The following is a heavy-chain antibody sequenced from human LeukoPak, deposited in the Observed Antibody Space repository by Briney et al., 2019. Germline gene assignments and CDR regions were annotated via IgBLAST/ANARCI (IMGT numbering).Heavy chain of an antibody. CDR2: IRSKAYGGTT. CDR1: GFTFGDYA. Sequence: GGSLRLSCTASGFTFGDYAMSWVRQAPGKGLEWVGFIRSKAYGGTTEYAASVKGRFTISRDDSKSIAYLQMNSLKPEDTAVYYCTRDPPMIVEGGGTYWGQGTLVTVSS. D-gene: IGHD3-22*01. J-gene: IGHJ4*02. CDR3: TRDPPMIVEGGGTY. V-gene: IGHV3-49*04.